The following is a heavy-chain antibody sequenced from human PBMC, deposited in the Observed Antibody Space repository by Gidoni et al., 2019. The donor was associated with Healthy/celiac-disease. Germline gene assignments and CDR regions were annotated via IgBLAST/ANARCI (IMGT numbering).Heavy chain of an antibody. Sequence: QVQLVQSGAEVKKPGASVKVSCKASGGTCSSYAISWVRQAPGQGLEWMGGIIPIFGTAHYSQQFQGRVTITADESTSTAYMELSSLRSEDTAVYYCARVVYSTIMVRGVIGAFDIWGQGTMVTVSS. CDR3: ARVVYSTIMVRGVIGAFDI. J-gene: IGHJ3*02. V-gene: IGHV1-69*01. CDR2: IIPIFGTA. D-gene: IGHD3-10*01. CDR1: GGTCSSYA.